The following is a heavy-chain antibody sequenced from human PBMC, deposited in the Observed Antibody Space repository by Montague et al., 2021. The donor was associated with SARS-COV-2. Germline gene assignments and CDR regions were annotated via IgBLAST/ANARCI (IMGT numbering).Heavy chain of an antibody. CDR1: GASVRTYY. CDR2: LYTSGST. Sequence: SETLSLTCTVSGASVRTYYWSWIRQSAGKKLEWMGCLYTSGSTYXXPSFKSRVTMSLDTSKNLFSLNLSSMTAADTAVYYRARDGADYSFAYYHEMDVWGQGIAVTVSS. D-gene: IGHD5-12*01. J-gene: IGHJ6*02. CDR3: ARDGADYSFAYYHEMDV. V-gene: IGHV4-4*07.